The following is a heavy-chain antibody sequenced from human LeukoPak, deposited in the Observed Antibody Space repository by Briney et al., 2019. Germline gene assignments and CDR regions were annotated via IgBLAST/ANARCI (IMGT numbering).Heavy chain of an antibody. Sequence: GGSLPHSCCASEFSLQSYSMDCLRPAPGKGLEWVSHINSGSNTIYYADSVKGRFTISRDNAGNSLYLHMNSLRAADTAVYYCARVLLERPGIDSFDMWGQGTMVTVSS. CDR1: EFSLQSYS. V-gene: IGHV3-48*01. D-gene: IGHD1-1*01. CDR3: ARVLLERPGIDSFDM. CDR2: INSGSNTI. J-gene: IGHJ3*02.